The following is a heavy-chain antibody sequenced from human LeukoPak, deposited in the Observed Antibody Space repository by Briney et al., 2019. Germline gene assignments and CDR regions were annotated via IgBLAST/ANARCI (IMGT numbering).Heavy chain of an antibody. V-gene: IGHV3-7*01. CDR2: IKEDGSEK. Sequence: GGTLRLSCAASGFTFSNYGMNWVRQAPGKGLEWVANIKEDGSEKYFVDSVKGRFTISRDNAKNSLYLQMNSLRAEDTAVYYCARDYPYYYDGMWYCDYWGQGTLVSVSS. D-gene: IGHD3-22*01. CDR3: ARDYPYYYDGMWYCDY. CDR1: GFTFSNYG. J-gene: IGHJ4*02.